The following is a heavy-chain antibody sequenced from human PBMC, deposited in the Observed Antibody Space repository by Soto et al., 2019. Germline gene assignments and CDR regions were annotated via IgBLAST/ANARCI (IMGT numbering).Heavy chain of an antibody. Sequence: SVKVSCKASGGTFXSYAICGVRQAPGQGLEWMGGIIPIFGTANYAQKFQGRVTITADESTSTAYMELSSLRSEDTAVYYCRMGYYGMDVWGQGTTVTVSS. D-gene: IGHD2-15*01. J-gene: IGHJ6*02. CDR3: RMGYYGMDV. CDR1: GGTFXSYA. CDR2: IIPIFGTA. V-gene: IGHV1-69*13.